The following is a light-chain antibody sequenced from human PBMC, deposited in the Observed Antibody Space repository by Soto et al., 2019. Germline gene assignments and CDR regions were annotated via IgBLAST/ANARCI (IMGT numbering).Light chain of an antibody. V-gene: IGLV2-14*03. Sequence: QSALPQPPSVSGSPGQAITIFCTGTSSDVGGYNYVSWYQQHPGSAPKLMIYDVSSRPSGVSNRFSGSKSGNTASLTISGLQAEDEADYYCSSYAGSNNLVVFGGGTKLTVL. CDR3: SSYAGSNNLVV. J-gene: IGLJ2*01. CDR2: DVS. CDR1: SSDVGGYNY.